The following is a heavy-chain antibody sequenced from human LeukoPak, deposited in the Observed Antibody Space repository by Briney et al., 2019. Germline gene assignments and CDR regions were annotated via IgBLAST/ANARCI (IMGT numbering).Heavy chain of an antibody. J-gene: IGHJ5*02. V-gene: IGHV5-51*01. CDR2: IYPGDSDT. Sequence: GESLKISCKGSGYSFTSYWLGWVRQMPGKGLEWMGIIYPGDSDTRYSPSFQGQVTISADTSISTAYLQWSSLKASDTAMYYCARQLEYDFWSGYSYNWFDPWGQGTLVTVSS. CDR1: GYSFTSYW. D-gene: IGHD3-3*01. CDR3: ARQLEYDFWSGYSYNWFDP.